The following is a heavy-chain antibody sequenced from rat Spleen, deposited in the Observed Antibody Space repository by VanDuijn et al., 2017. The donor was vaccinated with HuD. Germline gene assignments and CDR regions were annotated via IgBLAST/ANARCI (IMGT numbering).Heavy chain of an antibody. D-gene: IGHD2-7*01. J-gene: IGHJ3*01. CDR1: GFSLTSYHV. CDR3: TSHGARISRFAY. V-gene: IGHV3-3*01. Sequence: VQLKESGPGLVQPSQTLSLTCTVSGFSLTSYHVSWVRQPPGKGLEWMGYINSAGSTVYNPSLKSRISITRDTSKNQFFLQVNSVSSEDTATYYCTSHGARISRFAYWGQGTLVTVSS. CDR2: INSAGST.